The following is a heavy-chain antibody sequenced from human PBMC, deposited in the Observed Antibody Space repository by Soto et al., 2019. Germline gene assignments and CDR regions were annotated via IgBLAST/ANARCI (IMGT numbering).Heavy chain of an antibody. J-gene: IGHJ5*02. Sequence: ASVKVSCKASGYTFTSYDINWVRQATGKGLEWMGWMNPNSGNTGYAQKFQGRVTMTRNTSISTAYMELSSLRSEDTAVYYCARGSRLLRSLESPHDPWGQGTLVTV. V-gene: IGHV1-8*01. CDR2: MNPNSGNT. D-gene: IGHD3-3*01. CDR1: GYTFTSYD. CDR3: ARGSRLLRSLESPHDP.